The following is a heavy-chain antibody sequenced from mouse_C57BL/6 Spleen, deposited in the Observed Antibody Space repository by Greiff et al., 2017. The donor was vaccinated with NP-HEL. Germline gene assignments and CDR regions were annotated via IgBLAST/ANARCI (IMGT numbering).Heavy chain of an antibody. V-gene: IGHV1-76*01. CDR2: IYPGSGNT. CDR3: ARREYYYGSTYAMYY. J-gene: IGHJ4*01. Sequence: QVHVKQSGAELVRPGASVKLSCKASGYTFTDYYINWVKQRPGQGLEWIARIYPGSGNTYYNEKFKGKATLTAEKSSSTAYMQLSSLTSEDSAVYFCARREYYYGSTYAMYYWGQGTSVTVSS. D-gene: IGHD1-1*01. CDR1: GYTFTDYY.